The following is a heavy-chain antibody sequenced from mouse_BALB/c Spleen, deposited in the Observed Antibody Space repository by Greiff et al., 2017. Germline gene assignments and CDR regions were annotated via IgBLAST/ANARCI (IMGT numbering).Heavy chain of an antibody. CDR2: IWAGGST. CDR1: GFSLTSYG. Sequence: VKLMESGPGLVAPSQSLSITCTVSGFSLTSYGVHWVRQPPGKGLEWLGVIWAGGSTNYNSALMSRLSISKDNSKSQVFLKMNSLQTDDTAMYYCAREGIYYDYPAWFAYWGQGTLVTVSA. V-gene: IGHV2-9*02. J-gene: IGHJ3*01. D-gene: IGHD2-4*01. CDR3: AREGIYYDYPAWFAY.